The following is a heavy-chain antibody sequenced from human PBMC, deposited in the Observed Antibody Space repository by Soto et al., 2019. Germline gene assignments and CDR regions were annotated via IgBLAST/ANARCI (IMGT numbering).Heavy chain of an antibody. Sequence: QITLKESGPTLLKPTQTLTLTCTFSGFSLSTNGVGVGWIRQSPGKAPEWLTLIYWDDDKRYSPSLKSRLTTTKDTSKNQVVLTRTHMGPVDTATYYCTHGRVDTVLATEYWGQGILVTVSS. CDR2: IYWDDDK. V-gene: IGHV2-5*02. J-gene: IGHJ4*02. D-gene: IGHD5-18*01. CDR1: GFSLSTNGVG. CDR3: THGRVDTVLATEY.